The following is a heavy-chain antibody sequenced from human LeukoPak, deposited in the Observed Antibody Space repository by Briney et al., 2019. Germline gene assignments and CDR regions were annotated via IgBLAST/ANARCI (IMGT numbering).Heavy chain of an antibody. CDR3: ARGRVNYDYVWGSYRSQSYFDY. Sequence: ASVKVSCKASGYTFTSYGISWVRQAPGQGLEWMGWISAYNGNTNYAQKLQGRVTMTTDTSTSTAYMELRSLRSDDTAVYYCARGRVNYDYVWGSYRSQSYFDYWGQGTLVTVSS. J-gene: IGHJ4*02. CDR1: GYTFTSYG. V-gene: IGHV1-18*01. CDR2: ISAYNGNT. D-gene: IGHD3-16*02.